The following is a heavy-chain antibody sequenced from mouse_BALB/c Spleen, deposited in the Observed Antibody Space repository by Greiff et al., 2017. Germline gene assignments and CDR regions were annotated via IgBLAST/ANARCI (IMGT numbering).Heavy chain of an antibody. J-gene: IGHJ4*01. CDR3: ARVFFYGSSIYAMDY. D-gene: IGHD1-1*01. CDR2: IKPYNDGT. CDR1: GYTFTSYV. Sequence: EVQLQQSGPELVKPGASVKMSCKASGYTFTSYVMHWVKQKPGQGLEWIGYIKPYNDGTKYNEKFKGKATLTSDKSSSTAYMELSSLTSEDSAVYYCARVFFYGSSIYAMDYWGQGTSVTVSS. V-gene: IGHV1-14*01.